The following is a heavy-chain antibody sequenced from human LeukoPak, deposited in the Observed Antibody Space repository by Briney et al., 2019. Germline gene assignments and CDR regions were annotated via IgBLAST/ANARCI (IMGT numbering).Heavy chain of an antibody. CDR3: ARRVIPSVGRGKFDY. CDR2: INHSGST. D-gene: IGHD3-10*01. Sequence: SETLSLTCAVYGGSFSGYYWSWIRQPPGKGLEWIGDINHSGSTNYNPSLKSRVTISVDTSKNQFSLKLSSVTAADTAVYYCARRVIPSVGRGKFDYWGQGTLVTVSS. J-gene: IGHJ4*02. CDR1: GGSFSGYY. V-gene: IGHV4-34*01.